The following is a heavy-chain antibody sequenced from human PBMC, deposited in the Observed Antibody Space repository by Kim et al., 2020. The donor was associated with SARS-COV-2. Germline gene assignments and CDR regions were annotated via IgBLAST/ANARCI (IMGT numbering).Heavy chain of an antibody. CDR3: ARPRRIGCSSTSCYTRAFDYFDY. CDR2: IYPGDSDT. D-gene: IGHD2-2*02. J-gene: IGHJ4*02. Sequence: GESLKISCKGSGYSFTSYWIGWVRQMPGKGLEWMGIIYPGDSDTRYSPSFQGQVTISADKSISTAYLQWSSLKASDTAMYYCARPRRIGCSSTSCYTRAFDYFDYWGQGTLVTVSS. CDR1: GYSFTSYW. V-gene: IGHV5-51*01.